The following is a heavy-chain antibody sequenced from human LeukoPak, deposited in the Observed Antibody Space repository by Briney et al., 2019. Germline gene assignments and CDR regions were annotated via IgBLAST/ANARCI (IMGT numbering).Heavy chain of an antibody. CDR1: GYTFTGYY. D-gene: IGHD1-26*01. CDR3: ARARGGSYIMDAFDI. CDR2: INPNSGGT. J-gene: IGHJ3*02. Sequence: GASVKVSCKASGYTFTGYYMHWVRQAPGQGLEWMGWINPNSGGTNYAQKFQGRVTMTRDTSISTAYMELSRLRSDDTAVYYCARARGGSYIMDAFDIWGQGTMVTVSS. V-gene: IGHV1-2*02.